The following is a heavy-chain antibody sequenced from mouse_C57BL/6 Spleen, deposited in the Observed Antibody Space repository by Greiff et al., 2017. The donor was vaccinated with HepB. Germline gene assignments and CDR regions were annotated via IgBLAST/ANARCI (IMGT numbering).Heavy chain of an antibody. V-gene: IGHV5-6*01. CDR3: ARRRYGYDRGAMDY. CDR1: GFTFSSYG. J-gene: IGHJ4*01. D-gene: IGHD2-2*01. CDR2: ISSGGSYT. Sequence: EVQLVESGGDLVKPGGSLKLSCAASGFTFSSYGMSWVRQTPDKRLEWVATISSGGSYTYYPDSVKGRFTISRDNAKNTLYLQMSSLKSEDTAMYYCARRRYGYDRGAMDYWGQGTSVTVSS.